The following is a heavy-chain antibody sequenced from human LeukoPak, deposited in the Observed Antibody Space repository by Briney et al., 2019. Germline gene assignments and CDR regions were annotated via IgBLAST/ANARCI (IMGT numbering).Heavy chain of an antibody. CDR3: AREVVGTALGAFDI. D-gene: IGHD1-26*01. Sequence: GGSLRLSCAASGFTFSSSDMHWVRQATGKGLEWVSAIGTAGDTYYQGSVKGRFTSSRENAKNSLYLQMNSLRAGDTAVYYCAREVVGTALGAFDIWGQGTMVTVSS. J-gene: IGHJ3*02. V-gene: IGHV3-13*01. CDR2: IGTAGDT. CDR1: GFTFSSSD.